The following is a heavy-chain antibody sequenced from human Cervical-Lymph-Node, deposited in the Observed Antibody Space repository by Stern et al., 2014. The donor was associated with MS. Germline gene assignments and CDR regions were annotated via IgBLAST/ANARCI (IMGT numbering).Heavy chain of an antibody. V-gene: IGHV1-18*01. J-gene: IGHJ5*01. CDR1: GSTFTHYG. CDR2: ISSYNGHT. D-gene: IGHD6-19*01. Sequence: QVQLVQSGAEVKKPGASVKVSCKASGSTFTHYGVSWVRQAPGQGLEWMGWISSYNGHTKYAPRFQGRVTMTTDTSTNTAYMEMRGLRSDDTAFYYCAKNTSGFDSWGQGTLVTVSS. CDR3: AKNTSGFDS.